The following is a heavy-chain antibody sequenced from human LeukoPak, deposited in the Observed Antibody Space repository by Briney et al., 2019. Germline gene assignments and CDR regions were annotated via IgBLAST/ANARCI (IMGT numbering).Heavy chain of an antibody. Sequence: SETLSLTCAVYGGSFSGYYWRWIRQPPGKGPEWVGEINHSGNTDYNPSLKSRVTISVDTSKNQFSLKLSSVTAADTAVYYCAKTPTALVRGGYYFDNWAQGTPVTVSS. CDR3: AKTPTALVRGGYYFDN. CDR1: GGSFSGYY. J-gene: IGHJ4*02. D-gene: IGHD6-6*01. CDR2: INHSGNT. V-gene: IGHV4-34*01.